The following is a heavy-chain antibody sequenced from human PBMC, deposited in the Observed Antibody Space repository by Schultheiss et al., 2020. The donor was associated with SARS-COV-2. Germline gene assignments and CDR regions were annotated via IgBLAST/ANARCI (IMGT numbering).Heavy chain of an antibody. J-gene: IGHJ3*02. Sequence: GESLKISCAASGFTFSSYAMSWVRQAPGKGLEWVSVISGSGGTTYYADSVKGRFTISRDNSKNTLYLQMNSLRAEDTAVYYCAKDQDWTHAFDIWGQGTTVTVSS. V-gene: IGHV3-23*01. CDR1: GFTFSSYA. CDR2: ISGSGGTT. D-gene: IGHD1-1*01. CDR3: AKDQDWTHAFDI.